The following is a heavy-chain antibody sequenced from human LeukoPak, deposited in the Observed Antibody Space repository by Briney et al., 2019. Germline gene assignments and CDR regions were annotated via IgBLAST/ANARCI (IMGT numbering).Heavy chain of an antibody. V-gene: IGHV1-69*04. Sequence: GASVEVSCKASGGTFSSYAISWVRQAPGQGLEWMGRIIPILGIANYAQKFQGRVTITADKSTSTAYMELSSLRSEDTAVYYCARDGYSSSSLDYWGQGTLVTVSS. CDR1: GGTFSSYA. D-gene: IGHD6-13*01. J-gene: IGHJ4*02. CDR2: IIPILGIA. CDR3: ARDGYSSSSLDY.